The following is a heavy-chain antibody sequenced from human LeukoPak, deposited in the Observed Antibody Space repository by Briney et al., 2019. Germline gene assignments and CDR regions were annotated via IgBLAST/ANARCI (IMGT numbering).Heavy chain of an antibody. V-gene: IGHV1-2*02. CDR2: INPNSGGT. Sequence: ASVKVSCKASGYTFSGYYMHWVRQAPGQGLEWMGWINPNSGGTNYAQKFQDRATMTRDTSISTAYMDLSRLTSDDTAVYYCARGGTICSGGDCYLNWLDPWGQGTLVTVSS. D-gene: IGHD2-21*02. CDR1: GYTFSGYY. CDR3: ARGGTICSGGDCYLNWLDP. J-gene: IGHJ5*02.